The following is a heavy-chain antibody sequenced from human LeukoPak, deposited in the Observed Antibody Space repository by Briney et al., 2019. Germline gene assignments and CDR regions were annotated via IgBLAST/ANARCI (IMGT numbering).Heavy chain of an antibody. CDR1: GFTFSSNW. D-gene: IGHD3-3*01. V-gene: IGHV3-74*01. J-gene: IGHJ6*02. CDR3: ARDPGSGYFL. Sequence: GGSLRLSCAASGFTFSSNWMHWVRQAPGKGLVWVSRINEDGSTTNYADSVKGRSTIFRDNAKNTLYLQMNSLRAEDTAVYYCARDPGSGYFLWGQGTTVTVSS. CDR2: INEDGSTT.